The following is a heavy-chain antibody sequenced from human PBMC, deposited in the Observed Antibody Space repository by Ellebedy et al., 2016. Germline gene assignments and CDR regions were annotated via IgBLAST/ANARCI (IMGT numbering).Heavy chain of an antibody. J-gene: IGHJ3*02. CDR3: ARDGTSSYGGPFDI. Sequence: GESLKISXVASGFHFLVYPMHWVRQAPGKGLEWVALTAYAESEKFYADSVKGRFTISRDNFKNTLYLQMNSLRVEDTAVYYCARDGTSSYGGPFDIWGQGTTITV. V-gene: IGHV3-30*04. D-gene: IGHD3-10*01. CDR2: TAYAESEK. CDR1: GFHFLVYP.